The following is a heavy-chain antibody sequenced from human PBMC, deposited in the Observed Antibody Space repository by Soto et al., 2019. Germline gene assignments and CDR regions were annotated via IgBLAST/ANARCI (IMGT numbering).Heavy chain of an antibody. Sequence: ASVKVSCKASGYTFTSYGISWVRQAPGQGLEWMGWISAYNGNTNYAQKLQGRVTMTTDTSTSTAYMELSRLRSDDTAVYYCAREVDDSSGYYYYYYGMYVWGQGTTVTVSS. CDR2: ISAYNGNT. V-gene: IGHV1-18*01. J-gene: IGHJ6*02. D-gene: IGHD3-22*01. CDR1: GYTFTSYG. CDR3: AREVDDSSGYYYYYYGMYV.